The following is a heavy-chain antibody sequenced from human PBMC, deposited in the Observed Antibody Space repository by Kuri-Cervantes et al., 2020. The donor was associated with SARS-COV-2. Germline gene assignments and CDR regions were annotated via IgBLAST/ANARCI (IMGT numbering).Heavy chain of an antibody. CDR3: ATGGYCSTTSCLGDY. D-gene: IGHD2-2*01. Sequence: GSLRLSCTVSGGSISNYYWSWVRQPPGKGLEWIGYVYYSGTTNYNPSLKSRVTMSVDTSKTQFSLKLSSVTAADTAVYYCATGGYCSTTSCLGDYWGQGTLVTVSS. V-gene: IGHV4-59*01. CDR2: VYYSGTT. J-gene: IGHJ4*02. CDR1: GGSISNYY.